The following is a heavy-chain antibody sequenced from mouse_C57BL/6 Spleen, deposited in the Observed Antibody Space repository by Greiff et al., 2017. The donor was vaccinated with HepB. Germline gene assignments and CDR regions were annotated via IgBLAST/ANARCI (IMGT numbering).Heavy chain of an antibody. V-gene: IGHV1-82*01. CDR2: IYPGDGDT. CDR1: GYAFSSSW. D-gene: IGHD2-2*01. CDR3: ARGYGLDY. J-gene: IGHJ2*01. Sequence: QVQLKESGPELVKPGASVKISCKASGYAFSSSWMNWVKQRPGKGLEWIGRIYPGDGDTNYNGKFKGKATLTADKSSSTAYMQLSSLTSEDSAVYFCARGYGLDYWGQGTTLTVSS.